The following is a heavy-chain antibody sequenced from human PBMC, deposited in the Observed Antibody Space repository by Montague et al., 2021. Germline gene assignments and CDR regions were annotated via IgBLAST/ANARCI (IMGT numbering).Heavy chain of an antibody. J-gene: IGHJ4*02. D-gene: IGHD2-21*01. CDR2: INPDGSAK. CDR3: VSVGE. Sequence: SLRLSCAASGFTFSNSWMNWVRQAPGKGLEWVANINPDGSAKRHVDSVQDRFTISRDNAKNSLHLQMNSLRAEDTAVYYCVSVGEWGQGTLVTVST. V-gene: IGHV3-7*01. CDR1: GFTFSNSW.